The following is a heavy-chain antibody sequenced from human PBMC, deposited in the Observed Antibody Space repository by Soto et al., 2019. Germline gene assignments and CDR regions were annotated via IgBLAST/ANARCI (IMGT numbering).Heavy chain of an antibody. J-gene: IGHJ4*02. CDR2: IRDKANSYAK. Sequence: EVQLVESGGGLVQPGGSLKLSCAASGFTFSGSAMHWVRQASGKGLEWVGRIRDKANSYAKAYTASVKGRFTISRDDSKNTAYLQMNSLTTEDTAVYYCTRLYCVCDCDFDSWGQGTLVTVSS. CDR3: TRLYCVCDCDFDS. D-gene: IGHD2-21*02. V-gene: IGHV3-73*02. CDR1: GFTFSGSA.